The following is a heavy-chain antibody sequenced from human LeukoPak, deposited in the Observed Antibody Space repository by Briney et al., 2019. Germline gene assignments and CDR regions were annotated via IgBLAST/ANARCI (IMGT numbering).Heavy chain of an antibody. CDR3: ARVAARPPRQPDEFDY. CDR2: IIPIFGTA. D-gene: IGHD6-6*01. J-gene: IGHJ4*02. CDR1: GYTFTSYY. Sequence: EASVKVSCKASGYTFTSYYMHWVRQAPGQGLEWMGGIIPIFGTANYAQKFQGRVTITADESTSTAYMELSSLRSEDTAVYYCARVAARPPRQPDEFDYWGQGTLVTVSS. V-gene: IGHV1-69*13.